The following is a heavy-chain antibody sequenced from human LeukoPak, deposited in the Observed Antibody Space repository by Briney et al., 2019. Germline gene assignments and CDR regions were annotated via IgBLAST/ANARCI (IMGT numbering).Heavy chain of an antibody. J-gene: IGHJ6*02. CDR1: GYTFTSYG. CDR2: ISAYNGNT. Sequence: GASVKVSCKASGYTFTSYGISWVRQAPGQGLEWMGWISAYNGNTNYAQKLQGRVTMTTDTSTSTAYMELRSLRSDDTAVYYCASTSGGSQDYYYYGMDVWGQGTTVTVSS. D-gene: IGHD2-15*01. CDR3: ASTSGGSQDYYYYGMDV. V-gene: IGHV1-18*01.